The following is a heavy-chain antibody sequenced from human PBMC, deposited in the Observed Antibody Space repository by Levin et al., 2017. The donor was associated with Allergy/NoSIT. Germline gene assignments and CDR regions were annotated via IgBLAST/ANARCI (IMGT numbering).Heavy chain of an antibody. D-gene: IGHD6-13*01. CDR2: ISYDGSNK. CDR1: GFTLSSYG. CDR3: AKVGDSSSWYVEGPFDY. V-gene: IGHV3-30*18. J-gene: IGHJ4*02. Sequence: GGSLRLSCAASGFTLSSYGMHWVRQAPGKGLEWVAVISYDGSNKYYADSVKGRFTISRDNSKNTLYLQMNSLRAEDTAVYYCAKVGDSSSWYVEGPFDYWGQGTLVTVSS.